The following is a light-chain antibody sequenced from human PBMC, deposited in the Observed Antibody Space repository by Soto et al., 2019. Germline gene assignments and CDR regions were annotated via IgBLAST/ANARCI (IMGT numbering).Light chain of an antibody. CDR3: QQYNNWPLSFT. J-gene: IGKJ3*01. CDR2: GAS. V-gene: IGKV3-15*01. Sequence: EIVMTQSPATLSVSPGERATLSCRASQSVRSNLAWYQQKPGQAPRLLIYGASTRATGIPARFSGSGSGTEFTLTISSLQSEDFAVYYCQQYNNWPLSFTFGPGTKVDIK. CDR1: QSVRSN.